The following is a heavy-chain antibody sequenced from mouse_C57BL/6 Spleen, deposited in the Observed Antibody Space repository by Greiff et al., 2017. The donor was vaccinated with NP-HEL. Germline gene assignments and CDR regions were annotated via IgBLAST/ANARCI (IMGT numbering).Heavy chain of an antibody. V-gene: IGHV1-15*01. Sequence: QVQLKQSGAELVRPGASVTLSCKASGYTFTDYEMHWVKQTPVHGLEWIGAIDPETGGTAYNQKFKGKAILTADKSSSTAYMELRSLTSEDSAVYYCTRQYYGSRYFDVWGTGTTVTVSS. CDR2: IDPETGGT. CDR1: GYTFTDYE. CDR3: TRQYYGSRYFDV. D-gene: IGHD1-1*01. J-gene: IGHJ1*03.